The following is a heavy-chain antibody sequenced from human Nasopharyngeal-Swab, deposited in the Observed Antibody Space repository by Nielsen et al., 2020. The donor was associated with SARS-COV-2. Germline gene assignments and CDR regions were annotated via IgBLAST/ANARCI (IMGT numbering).Heavy chain of an antibody. CDR3: ARAPYGIDP. CDR2: INHSGST. CDR1: GGSFSGYY. Sequence: SETLSLTCAVYGGSFSGYYWSWIRQPPGKGLEWIGEINHSGSTNYNPSLKSRVTISVDTSKNQFFLKLSSVTAADTAVYYCARAPYGIDPWGQGTLVTVSS. V-gene: IGHV4-34*01. J-gene: IGHJ5*02. D-gene: IGHD4-17*01.